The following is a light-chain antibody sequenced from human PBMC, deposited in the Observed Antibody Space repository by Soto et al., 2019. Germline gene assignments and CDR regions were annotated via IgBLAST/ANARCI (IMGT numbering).Light chain of an antibody. CDR1: QGIGVR. CDR3: LQVYSFPRT. J-gene: IGKJ1*01. Sequence: IQMTQSPSSLSASIGDRVTITCRASQGIGVRLAWFQQKPGKAPQYLIQSASTLASGVPSRFSGSGSGTDFILTINTLQPEDVATYCLQVYSFPRTFGQGTKVDI. CDR2: SAS. V-gene: IGKV1-12*01.